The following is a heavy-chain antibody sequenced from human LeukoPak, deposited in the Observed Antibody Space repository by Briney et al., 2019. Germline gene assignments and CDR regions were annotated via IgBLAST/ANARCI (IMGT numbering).Heavy chain of an antibody. V-gene: IGHV3-53*01. CDR3: ARGRYSATWDY. CDR2: IYSDGTT. Sequence: GGSLRLSCAAAGLTVSSNYMSWVRQAPGKGLVWVSVIYSDGTTHYADSVKGRFTISRDNSKNTLYLQMNSLRAEDSAVYYCARGRYSATWDYWGQGTLVTVSS. D-gene: IGHD3-10*01. J-gene: IGHJ4*02. CDR1: GLTVSSNY.